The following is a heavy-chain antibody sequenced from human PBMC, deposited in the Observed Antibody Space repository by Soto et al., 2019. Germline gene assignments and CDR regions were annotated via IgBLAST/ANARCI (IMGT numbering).Heavy chain of an antibody. Sequence: SQTLSLTSAISGDSVSSNSAAWNWIRQSPSRGLEWLGRTYYRSKWYNDYAVSVKSRITINPDTSKNQFSLLLNSVTPEDTAVYYCARALWFGELSDTAQFYYYGMDVLGQGTTVTVSS. CDR3: ARALWFGELSDTAQFYYYGMDV. D-gene: IGHD3-10*01. CDR2: TYYRSKWYN. V-gene: IGHV6-1*01. CDR1: GDSVSSNSAA. J-gene: IGHJ6*02.